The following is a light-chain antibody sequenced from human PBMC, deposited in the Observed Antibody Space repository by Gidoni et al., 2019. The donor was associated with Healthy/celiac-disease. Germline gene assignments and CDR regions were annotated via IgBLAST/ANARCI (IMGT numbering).Light chain of an antibody. J-gene: IGKJ2*01. Sequence: DIQMTQSPSSLSASVGDRVTITCRASQSISSYLNWYQHKPGKAPKLLIYAASSLKSGVPSRFSVSGSGTDFTLTISSLQPEDFATYYCQQSFTLYTFGQGTKVEIK. CDR1: QSISSY. CDR3: QQSFTLYT. CDR2: AAS. V-gene: IGKV1-39*01.